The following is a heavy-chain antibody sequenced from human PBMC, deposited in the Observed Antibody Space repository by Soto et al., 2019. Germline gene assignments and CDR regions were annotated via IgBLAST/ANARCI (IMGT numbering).Heavy chain of an antibody. D-gene: IGHD3-10*01. CDR3: AKVISVRNYGSGTLYYYYYGMDV. Sequence: PGGSLRLSCAASGFTFSSYAMSWVRQAPGKGLEWVSAISGSGGSTYYADSVKGRFTISRDNSKNTLYLQMNSLRAEDTAVYYCAKVISVRNYGSGTLYYYYYGMDVWGQGTTVTVSS. V-gene: IGHV3-23*01. CDR2: ISGSGGST. J-gene: IGHJ6*02. CDR1: GFTFSSYA.